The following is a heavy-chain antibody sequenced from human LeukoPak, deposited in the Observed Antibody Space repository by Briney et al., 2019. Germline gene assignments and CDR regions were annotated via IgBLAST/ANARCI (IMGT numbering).Heavy chain of an antibody. CDR3: AKDYWDTAMVDDAFVI. V-gene: IGHV3-23*01. D-gene: IGHD5-18*01. Sequence: GGSLRLSCAASGFTFSSYAMSWVRQAPGKGLEWVSAISGSGGSTYYAGSVKGRFTISRDNSKNTLYLQMNSLRAEDTAVYYCAKDYWDTAMVDDAFVIWGQGTTVTVSS. J-gene: IGHJ3*02. CDR2: ISGSGGST. CDR1: GFTFSSYA.